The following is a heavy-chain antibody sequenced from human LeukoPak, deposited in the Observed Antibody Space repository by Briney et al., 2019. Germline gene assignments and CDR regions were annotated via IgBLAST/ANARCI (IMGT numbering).Heavy chain of an antibody. J-gene: IGHJ6*02. CDR3: ARDGGYSPKCYYGMDV. CDR2: INPSGGST. D-gene: IGHD5-18*01. CDR1: GYTFTSYY. V-gene: IGHV1-46*01. Sequence: ASVKDSCKASGYTFTSYYMHWVRQAPGQGLECMGIINPSGGSTSYAQKFQGRVTMTRDTSTSTVYMELSSLRSEDTAVYYCARDGGYSPKCYYGMDVWGQGTTVTVSS.